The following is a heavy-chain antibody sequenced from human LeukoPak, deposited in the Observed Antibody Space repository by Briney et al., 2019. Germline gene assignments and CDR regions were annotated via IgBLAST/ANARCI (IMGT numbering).Heavy chain of an antibody. V-gene: IGHV3-9*01. Sequence: GRSLRLSCAASGFTFDDYAMHLVRQAPGKGLEWVSGISWDSGSIGYADSVKGRFTISRDNAKNSLYLQMNSLRAEDTALYYCAKDLAVAGTDAFDIWGQGTMVTVSS. CDR2: ISWDSGSI. CDR1: GFTFDDYA. J-gene: IGHJ3*02. D-gene: IGHD6-19*01. CDR3: AKDLAVAGTDAFDI.